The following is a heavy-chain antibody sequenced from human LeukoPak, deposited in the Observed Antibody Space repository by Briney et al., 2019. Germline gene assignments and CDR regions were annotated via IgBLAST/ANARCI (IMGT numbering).Heavy chain of an antibody. V-gene: IGHV1-69*06. Sequence: ASVKVSCKASGDTFSSYVINCVRQAPGQGLEWMGGIIPIFGTANYAQKFEGRVTITADKSTSTAYMELSSLRSEDTAVYYCAMGVGAPEDLAVAADFDYWGQGTLVTVSS. CDR3: AMGVGAPEDLAVAADFDY. CDR1: GDTFSSYV. J-gene: IGHJ4*02. CDR2: IIPIFGTA. D-gene: IGHD6-19*01.